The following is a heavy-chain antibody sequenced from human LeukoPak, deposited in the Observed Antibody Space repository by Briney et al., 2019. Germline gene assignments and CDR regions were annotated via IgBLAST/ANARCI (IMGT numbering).Heavy chain of an antibody. D-gene: IGHD5-18*01. Sequence: SETLSLTCAVYGGSFSGYYWSWIRQPPGKGLEWIGEINHSGSTNYNPSLKSRVTISVDTSKNQFSLKLSSVTAADTAVYYCARLRGYSYGHGDYWGQGTLVTVSS. CDR2: INHSGST. J-gene: IGHJ4*02. V-gene: IGHV4-34*01. CDR1: GGSFSGYY. CDR3: ARLRGYSYGHGDY.